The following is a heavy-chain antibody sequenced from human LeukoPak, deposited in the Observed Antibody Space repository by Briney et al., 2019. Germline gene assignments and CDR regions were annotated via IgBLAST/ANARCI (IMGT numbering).Heavy chain of an antibody. J-gene: IGHJ4*02. CDR1: GGSISSSSYY. D-gene: IGHD1-26*01. CDR3: ATSSGTYSTIDY. V-gene: IGHV4-39*01. CDR2: IYYSGST. Sequence: SETLSLTCTVSGGSISSSSYYWGWIRQPPGKGLEWIGSIYYSGSTYYNPSLKSRVTISVDTSKNQFSLNLSSLTAADTAVYYCATSSGTYSTIDYWGQGTLVTVSS.